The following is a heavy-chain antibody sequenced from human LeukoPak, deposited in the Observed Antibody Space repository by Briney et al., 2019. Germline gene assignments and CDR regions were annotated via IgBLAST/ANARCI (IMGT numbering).Heavy chain of an antibody. CDR2: ISSSSSYI. Sequence: GGSLRLSCAASGFTFSSYSMNWVRQAPGKGLEWVSSISSSSSYIYYADSVKGRFTISRDNAKNSLYLQMNSLRAEDTAVYYCARVRRAVAGFDYWGQGTLVTVSS. CDR3: ARVRRAVAGFDY. J-gene: IGHJ4*02. D-gene: IGHD6-19*01. V-gene: IGHV3-21*01. CDR1: GFTFSSYS.